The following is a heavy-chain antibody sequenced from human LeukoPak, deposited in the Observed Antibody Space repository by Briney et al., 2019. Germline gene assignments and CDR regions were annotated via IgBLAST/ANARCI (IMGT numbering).Heavy chain of an antibody. V-gene: IGHV3-30-3*01. CDR1: GFTFSSYA. Sequence: PGRSLRLSCAASGFTFSSYAMHWVRQAPGKGLEWVAVISYDGSNKYYADSVKGRFTISRDSSKNTLYLQMNSLRAEDTAVYYCARDTISQTLCSLDYWGQGTLVTVSS. D-gene: IGHD2-15*01. CDR3: ARDTISQTLCSLDY. J-gene: IGHJ4*02. CDR2: ISYDGSNK.